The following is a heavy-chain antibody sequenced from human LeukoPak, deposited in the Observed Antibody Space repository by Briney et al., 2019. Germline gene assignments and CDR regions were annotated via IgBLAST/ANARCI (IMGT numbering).Heavy chain of an antibody. CDR3: ARDYIVHTGVVAFDI. V-gene: IGHV4-4*07. CDR2: IYDGGKT. D-gene: IGHD5-12*01. CDR1: GGFISSYF. Sequence: SETLSLTCSVSGGFISSYFWNWIRQPAGKGLEWVGHIYDGGKTNYNPSLRGRATISVDTSSNQFSLELRSVTAADTAVYYCARDYIVHTGVVAFDIWRQGRMVTVSS. J-gene: IGHJ3*02.